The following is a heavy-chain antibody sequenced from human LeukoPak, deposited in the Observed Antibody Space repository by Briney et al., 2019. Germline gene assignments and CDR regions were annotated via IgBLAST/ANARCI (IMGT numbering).Heavy chain of an antibody. J-gene: IGHJ4*02. V-gene: IGHV3-30*03. CDR1: GFAFGSYG. D-gene: IGHD5-12*01. CDR2: ISEDAGSNK. Sequence: PGGSLRLSCAASGFAFGSYGMSWVRQAPGKGLEWVAFISEDAGSNKFYADSVKGRFTISRDNSRDTLYLQVNSLRAEDTAVYYCARGYSGYDFIIDYWGQGTLVTVSS. CDR3: ARGYSGYDFIIDY.